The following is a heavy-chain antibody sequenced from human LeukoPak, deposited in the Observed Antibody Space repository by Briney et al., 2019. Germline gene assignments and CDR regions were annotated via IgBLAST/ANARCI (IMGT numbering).Heavy chain of an antibody. V-gene: IGHV4-59*08. D-gene: IGHD5-18*01. Sequence: PSETLSLTCTVSRGSMSSYCWNWIRQPPGKGLEWIGYIYYSGSTNYNPSLKSRVTISVDTSKNQFSLKLSSVTAADTAVYYCARSGYSYDLVDYWGQGTLVTVSS. J-gene: IGHJ4*02. CDR3: ARSGYSYDLVDY. CDR1: RGSMSSYC. CDR2: IYYSGST.